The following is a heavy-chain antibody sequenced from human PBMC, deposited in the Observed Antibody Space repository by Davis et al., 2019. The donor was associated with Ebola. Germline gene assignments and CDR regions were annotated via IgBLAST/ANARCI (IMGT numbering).Heavy chain of an antibody. J-gene: IGHJ6*02. CDR1: GYTFSSYG. CDR2: INGYNGNT. Sequence: ASVKVSCKASGYTFSSYGLNWVRQAPGQGLEWMGWINGYNGNTNYAQKFQGRVTMTRNTSISTASMELSSLRSEDTAVYYCARVVVLDYYYGMDVWGQGTTVTVSS. D-gene: IGHD2-15*01. CDR3: ARVVVLDYYYGMDV. V-gene: IGHV1-8*01.